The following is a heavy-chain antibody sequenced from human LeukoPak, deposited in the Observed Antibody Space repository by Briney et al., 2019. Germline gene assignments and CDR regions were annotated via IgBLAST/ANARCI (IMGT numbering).Heavy chain of an antibody. Sequence: GASVKVSCKASGYTFTDDHIYWVRQAPGQGLEWMGWIDPNSGGPNYAQKFQGRVTMTRDTSISTAYMELSRLRSDDTAVYYCARDLRDPPVDGAFDIWGQGTMVTVSS. V-gene: IGHV1-2*02. CDR3: ARDLRDPPVDGAFDI. D-gene: IGHD3-9*01. CDR2: IDPNSGGP. CDR1: GYTFTDDH. J-gene: IGHJ3*02.